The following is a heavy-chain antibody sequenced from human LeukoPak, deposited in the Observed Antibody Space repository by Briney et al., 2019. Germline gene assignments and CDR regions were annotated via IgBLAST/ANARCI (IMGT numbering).Heavy chain of an antibody. J-gene: IGHJ3*02. CDR3: ARGYDSSGYHSAAI. CDR2: IIPIFGTA. Sequence: SVKVSCKASGGTFSSYAISWVRQAPGQGLEWMGGIIPIFGTANYAQKFQGRVTITTDESTSTAYMELSSLRSEDTAVYYCARGYDSSGYHSAAIWGQGTVVTVSS. V-gene: IGHV1-69*05. D-gene: IGHD3-22*01. CDR1: GGTFSSYA.